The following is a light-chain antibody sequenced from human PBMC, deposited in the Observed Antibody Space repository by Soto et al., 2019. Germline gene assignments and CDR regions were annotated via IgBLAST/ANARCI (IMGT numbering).Light chain of an antibody. J-gene: IGKJ2*01. Sequence: DIQMTQSPSTLSASVGDGVTITCRASQNISVWLAWYQQRPGKAPKFLIYDASSLETGVPSRFSGSGSGTEFTLTVRSLQPDDFATYYGQQYESSSPTFGQGTKLEIK. CDR1: QNISVW. CDR3: QQYESSSPT. CDR2: DAS. V-gene: IGKV1-5*01.